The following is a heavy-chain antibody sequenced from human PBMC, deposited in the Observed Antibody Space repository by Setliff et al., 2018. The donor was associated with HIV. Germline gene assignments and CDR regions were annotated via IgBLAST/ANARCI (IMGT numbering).Heavy chain of an antibody. CDR2: IYYSGST. Sequence: SETLSLTCAVSGYSIRSGYYWGWIRQSPGKGLEWIGSIYYSGSTYYNPSLKSRVTISVDTSKNQFSLKLSSVTAADAAVYYCASRVYYYDSSGYLREEGFDPWGQGTLVTVS. V-gene: IGHV4-38-2*01. J-gene: IGHJ5*02. CDR3: ASRVYYYDSSGYLREEGFDP. CDR1: GYSIRSGYY. D-gene: IGHD3-22*01.